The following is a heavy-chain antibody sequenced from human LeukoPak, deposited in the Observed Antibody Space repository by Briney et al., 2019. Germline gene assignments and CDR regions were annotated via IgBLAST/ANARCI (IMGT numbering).Heavy chain of an antibody. D-gene: IGHD6-19*01. CDR3: ASEAVAGTRWFDP. Sequence: SETLSLTCAVYGGSLSGYYCSWIRQPPGKGLEWIGEINHSGSTNYNPSLKSRVTISVDTSKNQFSLKLSSVTAADTAVYYCASEAVAGTRWFDPWGQGTLVTVSS. CDR2: INHSGST. V-gene: IGHV4-34*01. J-gene: IGHJ5*02. CDR1: GGSLSGYY.